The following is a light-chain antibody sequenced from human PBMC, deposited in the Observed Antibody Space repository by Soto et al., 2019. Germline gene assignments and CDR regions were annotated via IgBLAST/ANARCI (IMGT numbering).Light chain of an antibody. CDR3: SAWDDSIYSPV. J-gene: IGLJ2*01. CDR1: SSDIGSNP. CDR2: VDN. V-gene: IGLV1-44*01. Sequence: QSVLTQPPSASGTPGQRVAISCSGGSSDIGSNPGNWYIHLPGAAPKLLIYVDNQRPSGVPDRFSGSKSGTSASLTISGLQSEAEADYFCSAWDDSIYSPVFGGGTQLNVL.